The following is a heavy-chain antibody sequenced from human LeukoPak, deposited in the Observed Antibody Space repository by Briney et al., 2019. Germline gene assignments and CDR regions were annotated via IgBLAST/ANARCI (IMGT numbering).Heavy chain of an antibody. V-gene: IGHV3-23*01. CDR2: ISGSGGST. J-gene: IGHJ4*02. D-gene: IGHD2-21*02. CDR1: GFTFSSYA. CDR3: ASAMVTLKYYFDY. Sequence: GGSLRLSCAASGFTFSSYAMSWVRQAPGKGLEWVSAISGSGGSTYYADSVKGRIIITRDNSKNTLYLQMNSLRAEETAVYYCASAMVTLKYYFDYWGQGTLVTVSS.